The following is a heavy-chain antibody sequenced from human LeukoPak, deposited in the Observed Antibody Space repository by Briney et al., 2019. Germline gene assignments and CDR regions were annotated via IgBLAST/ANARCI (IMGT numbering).Heavy chain of an antibody. V-gene: IGHV3-23*01. Sequence: GGSLRLSCAASGFTFSSYAMSWVRQAPGKGLEWVSAISGSGASTYYADSVKGRFTISRDNSKNTLYLQMNSLRAEDTVVYYCAKKKGPRGDGDPIDYWGQGTLVTVSS. CDR2: ISGSGAST. CDR1: GFTFSSYA. J-gene: IGHJ4*02. D-gene: IGHD4-17*01. CDR3: AKKKGPRGDGDPIDY.